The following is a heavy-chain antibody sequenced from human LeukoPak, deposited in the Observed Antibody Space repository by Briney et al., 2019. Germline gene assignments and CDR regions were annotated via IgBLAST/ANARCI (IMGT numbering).Heavy chain of an antibody. V-gene: IGHV4-31*03. Sequence: SETLSLTCTVSGGSISSGGYYWSWIRQYPGKGLEWIGYIYYSGSTYYNASLKSRVTISLDTSKNQFSAKLSSVTAADAAVYYCARRDQVAGYFDYWGPGTLVTVSS. CDR2: IYYSGST. CDR1: GGSISSGGYY. CDR3: ARRDQVAGYFDY. J-gene: IGHJ4*02. D-gene: IGHD2-15*01.